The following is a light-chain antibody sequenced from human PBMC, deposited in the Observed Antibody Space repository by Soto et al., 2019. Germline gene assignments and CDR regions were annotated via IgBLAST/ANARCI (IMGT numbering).Light chain of an antibody. CDR3: QNYKSLSRRLGRA. J-gene: IGKJ1*01. CDR1: QGITSH. CDR2: AAS. V-gene: IGKV1-27*01. Sequence: DVKPKQSPSSLSAYVGARARLTCRASQGITSHVAWYQQTPGRSPTILIYAASTLESGVPSRFSGSGSDTDFTLTISGLQPEDAGIYYCQNYKSLSRRLGRAFGQGTKVDI.